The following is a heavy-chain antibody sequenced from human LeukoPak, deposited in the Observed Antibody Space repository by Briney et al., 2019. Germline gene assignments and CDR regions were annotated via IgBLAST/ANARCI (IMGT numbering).Heavy chain of an antibody. Sequence: PSETLSLTCAVYGGSFSAYYWSWIRQPPGKGLEWIGDINHSGITNYNPSLKSRVTISVDTSKNQFSLKVSSVTAADTAVYYCARLSAAAAAYYWGQGTLVTVSS. J-gene: IGHJ4*02. D-gene: IGHD6-13*01. CDR1: GGSFSAYY. CDR3: ARLSAAAAAYY. V-gene: IGHV4-34*01. CDR2: INHSGIT.